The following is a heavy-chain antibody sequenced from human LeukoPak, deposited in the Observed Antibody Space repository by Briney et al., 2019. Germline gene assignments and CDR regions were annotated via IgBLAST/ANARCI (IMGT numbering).Heavy chain of an antibody. V-gene: IGHV4-59*01. Sequence: PSETLSLTCTVYGGSISSYYWSWIRQPPGKGLEWIGYIYYSGSTYYNPSLKSRVTISVDTSKNQFSLKLSSVTAADTAVYYCARVGYGSGSYYFNWFDPWGQGTLVTVSS. CDR1: GGSISSYY. CDR2: IYYSGST. CDR3: ARVGYGSGSYYFNWFDP. J-gene: IGHJ5*02. D-gene: IGHD3-10*01.